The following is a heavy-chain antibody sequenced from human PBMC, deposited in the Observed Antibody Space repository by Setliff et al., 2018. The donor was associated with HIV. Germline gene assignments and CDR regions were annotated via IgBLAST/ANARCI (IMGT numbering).Heavy chain of an antibody. CDR3: AREVGTYSGSYAVADGFDI. CDR2: IIPIFGTA. D-gene: IGHD1-26*01. J-gene: IGHJ3*02. CDR1: GGTFSSYA. Sequence: SVKVSCKASGGTFSSYAISWVRQAPGQGLEWIGGIIPIFGTANYAQKFQGRVTITTDESTGTTYMELSSLRSEDTAVYYCAREVGTYSGSYAVADGFDIWGQGTMVPSPQ. V-gene: IGHV1-69*05.